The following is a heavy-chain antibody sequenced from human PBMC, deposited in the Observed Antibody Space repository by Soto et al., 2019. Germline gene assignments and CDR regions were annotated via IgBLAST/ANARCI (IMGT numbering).Heavy chain of an antibody. CDR1: GFTFSDHY. CDR2: IRNKANSYTT. J-gene: IGHJ4*02. D-gene: IGHD2-21*01. CDR3: TRAGILTTPYYFDY. V-gene: IGHV3-72*01. Sequence: VHLVESGGGLVQPEGSLRLSCAASGFTFSDHYMDWVRQAPGKGLEWVGRIRNKANSYTTEYAASVKGRFTISRDDSRNSLYLQMNSLKTEHTAMYYCTRAGILTTPYYFDYWGQGTLVTVSS.